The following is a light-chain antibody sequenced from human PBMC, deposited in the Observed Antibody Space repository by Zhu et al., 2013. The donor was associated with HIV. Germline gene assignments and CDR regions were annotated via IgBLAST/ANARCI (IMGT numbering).Light chain of an antibody. CDR1: QSISNW. J-gene: IGKJ1*01. CDR3: QQYMSYSEA. Sequence: DIQMTQSPSTLSASVGERVTITCRASQSISNWLAWYQQKPGEAPKVLIYKASNLENGVPPRFSGSGSGTEFTLTISSLQPEDFATYYCQQYMSYSEAFGQGTKVEIK. CDR2: KAS. V-gene: IGKV1-5*03.